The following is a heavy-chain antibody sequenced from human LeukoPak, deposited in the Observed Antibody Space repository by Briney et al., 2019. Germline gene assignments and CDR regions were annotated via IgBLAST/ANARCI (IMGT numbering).Heavy chain of an antibody. V-gene: IGHV1-2*02. CDR3: AREGIAAAGPADLYYYYGMDV. D-gene: IGHD6-13*01. Sequence: PSGKPACKAYRYTLTGYYMHWERQAPGQGLEWKGWTNPNSADTNYAQKFQGRVTMTRDTSISTAYMELSRLRSDDSAVYYCAREGIAAAGPADLYYYYGMDVWGQGTTVTVSS. CDR1: RYTLTGYY. J-gene: IGHJ6*02. CDR2: TNPNSADT.